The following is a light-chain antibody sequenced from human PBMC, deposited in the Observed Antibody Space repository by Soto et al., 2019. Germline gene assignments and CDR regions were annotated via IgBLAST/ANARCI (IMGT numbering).Light chain of an antibody. CDR2: KND. Sequence: QSVLAQPPSASGAPGQRVTISCSGSSSNIGSNTVNWYQHLPGTAPKLLIYKNDQRPSGVPDRFSGSKSGTSASLAVSGLQSEDEADYYCAVWDDSLNGYVFXTGTKVTVL. CDR3: AVWDDSLNGYV. J-gene: IGLJ1*01. CDR1: SSNIGSNT. V-gene: IGLV1-44*01.